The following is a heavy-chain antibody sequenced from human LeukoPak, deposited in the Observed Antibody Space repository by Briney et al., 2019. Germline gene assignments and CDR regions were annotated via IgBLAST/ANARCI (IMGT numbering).Heavy chain of an antibody. CDR3: ARDFSSGWLKGAFDI. Sequence: GGSLRLSCAASGFTFSSYAMHWVRQAPGKGLEYVSAISSNGGSTYYANSVKGRFTISRDNSKNTLYLQMGSLRAEDMAVYYCARDFSSGWLKGAFDIWGQGTMVTVSS. D-gene: IGHD6-19*01. J-gene: IGHJ3*02. V-gene: IGHV3-64*01. CDR1: GFTFSSYA. CDR2: ISSNGGST.